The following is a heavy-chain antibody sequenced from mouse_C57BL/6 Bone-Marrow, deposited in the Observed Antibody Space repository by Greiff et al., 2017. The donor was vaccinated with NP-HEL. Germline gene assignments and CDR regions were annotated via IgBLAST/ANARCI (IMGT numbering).Heavy chain of an antibody. CDR2: INPSTGGT. D-gene: IGHD1-1*01. CDR1: GYSFTGYY. J-gene: IGHJ1*03. V-gene: IGHV1-42*01. CDR3: AREATVVATRYFDV. Sequence: VQLQQSGPELVKPGASVKISCKASGYSFTGYYMNWVKQSPEKSLEWIGEINPSTGGTTYNQKFKAKATLTVDKSSSTAYMQLKSLTSEDSAVYYCAREATVVATRYFDVWGTGTTVTVSS.